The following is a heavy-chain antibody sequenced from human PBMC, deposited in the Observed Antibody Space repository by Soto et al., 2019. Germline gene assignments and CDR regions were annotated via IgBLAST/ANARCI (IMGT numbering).Heavy chain of an antibody. CDR1: GGSFSGYY. Sequence: QVQLQQWGAGLLKPSETLSLTCAVYGGSFSGYYWSWIRQPPGKGLEWIGEINHSGSTNYNPSLKSRVTISVDTSKNQFSLKLSSVTAADTAVYYCARALLGLDYYYYYMDVWGKGTTVAVSS. CDR3: ARALLGLDYYYYYMDV. D-gene: IGHD2-8*02. CDR2: INHSGST. V-gene: IGHV4-34*01. J-gene: IGHJ6*03.